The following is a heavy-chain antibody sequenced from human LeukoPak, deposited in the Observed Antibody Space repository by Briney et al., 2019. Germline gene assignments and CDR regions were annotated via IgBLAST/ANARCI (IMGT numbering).Heavy chain of an antibody. D-gene: IGHD2-21*02. V-gene: IGHV3-11*05. CDR3: ARAEGGPATAIY. J-gene: IGHJ4*02. CDR2: ISTGSSYT. Sequence: GGSLRLSCAASGFTFSDFYMSWIRQAPGRGLEWVSYISTGSSYTNYADSVKGRFTISRDNAKNSLYLQMNSLRAEDTALYYCARAEGGPATAIYWGQGTLVTVSS. CDR1: GFTFSDFY.